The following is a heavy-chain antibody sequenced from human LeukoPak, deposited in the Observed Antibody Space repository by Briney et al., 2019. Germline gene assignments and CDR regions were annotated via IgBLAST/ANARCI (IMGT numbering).Heavy chain of an antibody. CDR2: IYPGDSDT. Sequence: GEPLKISCKGPGYFFTSYWIAWVRQMRGEGLEWLGIIYPGDSDTRYSPSFQGQVTMSADKSISTAYLQWSSLKASDTAMYYCARSYGSGSGGGAFDIWGQGTMVTVSS. J-gene: IGHJ3*02. D-gene: IGHD3-10*01. CDR1: GYFFTSYW. V-gene: IGHV5-51*01. CDR3: ARSYGSGSGGGAFDI.